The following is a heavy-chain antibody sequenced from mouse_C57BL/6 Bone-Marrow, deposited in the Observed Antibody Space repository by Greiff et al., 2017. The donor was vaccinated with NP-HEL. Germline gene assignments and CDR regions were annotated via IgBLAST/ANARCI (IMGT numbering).Heavy chain of an antibody. Sequence: VQLQQSGPVLVKPGASVKMSCKASGYTFTDYYMNWVKQSHGKSLEWIGVINPYNGGTSYNQKFKGKATLTVDKSSSTAYMELNSLTSEDSAVYDCARGGDYAVRSDYAMDYWGQGTAVTVSS. V-gene: IGHV1-19*01. CDR3: ARGGDYAVRSDYAMDY. CDR2: INPYNGGT. CDR1: GYTFTDYY. J-gene: IGHJ4*01. D-gene: IGHD2-4*01.